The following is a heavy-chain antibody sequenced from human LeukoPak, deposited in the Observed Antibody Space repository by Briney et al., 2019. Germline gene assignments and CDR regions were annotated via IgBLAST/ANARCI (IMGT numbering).Heavy chain of an antibody. Sequence: GGSLRLSCAASGFTFSSYEMNWVRRAPGKGLEWVSYISSSGSTIYYADSVKGRFTISRDNSKNTLYLQMNSLRAEDTAVYYCTVLLWFGDFGGGAFDIWGQGTMVTVSS. D-gene: IGHD3-10*01. CDR2: ISSSGSTI. CDR3: TVLLWFGDFGGGAFDI. V-gene: IGHV3-48*03. CDR1: GFTFSSYE. J-gene: IGHJ3*02.